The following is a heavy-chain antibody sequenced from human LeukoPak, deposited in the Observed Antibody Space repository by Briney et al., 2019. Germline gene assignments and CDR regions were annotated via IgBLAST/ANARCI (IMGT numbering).Heavy chain of an antibody. CDR3: AKVTAVASTGALDY. CDR2: INSDGSST. D-gene: IGHD6-19*01. J-gene: IGHJ4*02. CDR1: GFTLSSYW. Sequence: GGSLRLSCAASGFTLSSYWMHWVRQAPGKGLVWVSRINSDGSSTTYADSVKGRFTISRDNAKNTLYLQMNSLRADDTAVYYCAKVTAVASTGALDYWGQGTLVTVSS. V-gene: IGHV3-74*01.